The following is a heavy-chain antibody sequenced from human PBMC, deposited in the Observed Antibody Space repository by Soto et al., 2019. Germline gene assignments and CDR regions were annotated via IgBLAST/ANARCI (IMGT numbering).Heavy chain of an antibody. CDR1: GYTFTGYY. CDR2: INPNSGGT. CDR3: AILWGIAAAGSIDY. D-gene: IGHD6-13*01. Sequence: ASVKVSCKASGYTFTGYYMHWVRQAPGQGLEWMGWINPNSGGTNYAQKFQGRVTMTRDTSISTAYMELSRLRSGDTAVYYCAILWGIAAAGSIDYWGQGTLVTVSS. J-gene: IGHJ4*02. V-gene: IGHV1-2*02.